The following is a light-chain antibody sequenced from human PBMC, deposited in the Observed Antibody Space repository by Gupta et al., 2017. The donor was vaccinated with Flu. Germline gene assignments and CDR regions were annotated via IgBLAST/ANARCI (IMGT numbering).Light chain of an antibody. V-gene: IGLV2-14*01. CDR3: SSYTSRSAHVV. CDR2: EVN. J-gene: IGLJ2*01. Sequence: QSALAQPASVPGSPGQSITISCMGTSSAVGAYNHVSWYQQHPGKVPNLMIYEVNNRPSGISNRFSGSTSGNTASLTISGLQAEDDAHYYCSSYTSRSAHVVFGGGTKLTVL. CDR1: SSAVGAYNH.